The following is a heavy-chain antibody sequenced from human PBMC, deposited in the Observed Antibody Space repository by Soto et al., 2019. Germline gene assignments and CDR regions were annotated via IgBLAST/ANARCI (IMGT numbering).Heavy chain of an antibody. J-gene: IGHJ5*02. CDR2: IYWDDYK. D-gene: IGHD2-2*01. Sequence: ITLKESGTTLVKPTQTLTLPCTFSGFSLSTSGVGVGWIRQPPGKALEWLALIYWDDYKRYSPSMKRRLTITKYPSNKQVVVTMTNMDPVDTSTYYFARGVRYSSSNCCPNLFGPCGQGNLVSVYS. CDR1: GFSLSTSGVG. CDR3: ARGVRYSSSNCCPNLFGP. V-gene: IGHV2-5*02.